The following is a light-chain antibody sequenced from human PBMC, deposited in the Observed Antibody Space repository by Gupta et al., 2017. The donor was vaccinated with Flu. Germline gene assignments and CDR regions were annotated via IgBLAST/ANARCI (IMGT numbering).Light chain of an antibody. J-gene: IGLJ3*02. CDR2: EVN. CDR1: SSDVGRYNY. V-gene: IGLV2-14*01. CDR3: SSYTSSSSWM. Sequence: QSALTQPASVSGSPGQSITISCTGTSSDVGRYNYVSWYQQHPGKAPKLMIYEVNNRPSGVSNRFSGSKSGNTAFLTISGRQAEDEADYYCSSYTSSSSWMFGGGTKLTVL.